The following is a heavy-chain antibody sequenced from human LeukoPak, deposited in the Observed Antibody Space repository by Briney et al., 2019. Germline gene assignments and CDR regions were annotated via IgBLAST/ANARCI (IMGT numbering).Heavy chain of an antibody. CDR3: GRDLPTVTSIDY. V-gene: IGHV3-30*02. J-gene: IGHJ4*02. Sequence: PGGSLRLSCAASGFTFSSYGMHWVRQAPGKGLEWVAFIRCDGSNKYYADSVKGRFTISRDNAKNSLYLQMNSLRAEDTAVYYCGRDLPTVTSIDYWGQGTLVTVSS. CDR1: GFTFSSYG. D-gene: IGHD4-17*01. CDR2: IRCDGSNK.